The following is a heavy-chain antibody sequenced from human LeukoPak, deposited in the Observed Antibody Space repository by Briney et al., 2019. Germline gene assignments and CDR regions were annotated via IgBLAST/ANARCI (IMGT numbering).Heavy chain of an antibody. Sequence: PGGSLRLSCAASGFAFSTYTMAWLRQAPGKGLEWVSAVTGSGDSTNYEDSVKGRFTISRDSYKNTLYLQMNSLGAEDTAVYYCAKKTSYCGGDCYPYYFDLWGQGTLVTVSS. CDR1: GFAFSTYT. D-gene: IGHD2-21*02. J-gene: IGHJ4*02. CDR2: VTGSGDST. CDR3: AKKTSYCGGDCYPYYFDL. V-gene: IGHV3-23*01.